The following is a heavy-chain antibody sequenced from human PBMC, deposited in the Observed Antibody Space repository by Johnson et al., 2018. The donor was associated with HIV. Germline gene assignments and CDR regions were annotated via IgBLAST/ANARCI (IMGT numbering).Heavy chain of an antibody. J-gene: IGHJ3*01. CDR2: ISSSGSII. D-gene: IGHD2-15*01. CDR3: ARSKDGSGGSCPDGFDR. Sequence: VQLVESGGGLVKPGGSLRLSCVASGFTFSDYYMSWIRQAPGKGLEWVSYISSSGSIIYSADSMQGRFTNSRDKSKNSLYLQMNSLSAEDTALYYCARSKDGSGGSCPDGFDRWGQGTMVIVSS. CDR1: GFTFSDYY. V-gene: IGHV3-11*04.